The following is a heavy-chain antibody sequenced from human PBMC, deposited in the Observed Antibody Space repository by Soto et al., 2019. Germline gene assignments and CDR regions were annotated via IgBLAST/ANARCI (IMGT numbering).Heavy chain of an antibody. D-gene: IGHD3-16*01. CDR3: ATTSQLYASRMGEYYFDY. CDR1: GYTFTSYG. CDR2: ISAYNGNT. V-gene: IGHV1-18*04. Sequence: ASVKVSGKASGYTFTSYGISWVRQAPGQGLEWMGWISAYNGNTNYAQKLQGRDTMTTDTSTSTAYMELRSLRSDDTAVYYCATTSQLYASRMGEYYFDYWVQGTLVTVSS. J-gene: IGHJ4*02.